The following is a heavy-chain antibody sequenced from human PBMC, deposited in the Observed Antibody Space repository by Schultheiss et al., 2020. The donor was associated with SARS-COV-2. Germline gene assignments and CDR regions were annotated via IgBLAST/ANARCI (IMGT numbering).Heavy chain of an antibody. D-gene: IGHD6-25*01. Sequence: ASVKVSCKASGYTFTSYDINWVRQATGQGLEWMGWMNPNSGNTGYAQKFHGRVTMTRNTSISTAYMELRSLRSDDTAVYYCARTGRHSIGDAFDIWGQGTTVTVSS. J-gene: IGHJ3*02. V-gene: IGHV1-8*01. CDR1: GYTFTSYD. CDR2: MNPNSGNT. CDR3: ARTGRHSIGDAFDI.